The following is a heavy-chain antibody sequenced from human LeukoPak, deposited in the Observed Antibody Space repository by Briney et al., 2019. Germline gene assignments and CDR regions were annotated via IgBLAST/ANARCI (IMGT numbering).Heavy chain of an antibody. Sequence: SETLSLTCAVYGGSFSGYYWSWIRQPPGKGLVWIGEINHSGSTNYNPSLKSRVTISVDTSKNQFSLKLSSVTAADTAVYYCARGSGELLRAYYYYYYMDVWGKGTTVTVSS. CDR3: ARGSGELLRAYYYYYYMDV. J-gene: IGHJ6*03. CDR2: INHSGST. V-gene: IGHV4-34*01. CDR1: GGSFSGYY. D-gene: IGHD1-26*01.